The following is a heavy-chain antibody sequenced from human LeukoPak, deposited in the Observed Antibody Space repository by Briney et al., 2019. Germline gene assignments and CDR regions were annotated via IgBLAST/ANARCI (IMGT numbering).Heavy chain of an antibody. CDR1: GFTLSSHA. CDR3: ARDWQLDY. CDR2: ISGSGGST. D-gene: IGHD4-23*01. Sequence: PGGSLRLSCAASGFTLSSHAMSWVRQAPGKGLEWVSAISGSGGSTYYADSVKGRFAISRDNSKNTLYLEMNSLRVDDTAVYYCARDWQLDYWGQGTLVTVSS. J-gene: IGHJ4*02. V-gene: IGHV3-23*01.